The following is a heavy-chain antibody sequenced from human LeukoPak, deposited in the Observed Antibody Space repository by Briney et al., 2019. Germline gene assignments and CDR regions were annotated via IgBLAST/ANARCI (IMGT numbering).Heavy chain of an antibody. Sequence: GGSLRLSCAASGFTFSSYAMHWVRQAPGKGLEWVAVISYDGSNKYYADSVKGRFTISRDNSKNTLYLQMNSLRAEDTAVYYCARTASTYYYGSGSYPAYWYFDLWGRGTLVTVSS. V-gene: IGHV3-30-3*01. D-gene: IGHD3-10*01. J-gene: IGHJ2*01. CDR1: GFTFSSYA. CDR3: ARTASTYYYGSGSYPAYWYFDL. CDR2: ISYDGSNK.